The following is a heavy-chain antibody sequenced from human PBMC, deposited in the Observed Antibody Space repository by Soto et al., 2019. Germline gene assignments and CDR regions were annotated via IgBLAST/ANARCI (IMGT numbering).Heavy chain of an antibody. CDR1: GFAFSTYW. CDR3: ARDSGYSVNDY. V-gene: IGHV3-74*01. Sequence: GGSLRLSCAASGFAFSTYWMHWVRQAPGKGLVWVSRISSDGSTTTYADSVKGRFTISRDNAKNTLYLQMNSLRGEDTAVYYCARDSGYSVNDYWGQGTLVTVSS. D-gene: IGHD3-22*01. J-gene: IGHJ4*02. CDR2: ISSDGSTT.